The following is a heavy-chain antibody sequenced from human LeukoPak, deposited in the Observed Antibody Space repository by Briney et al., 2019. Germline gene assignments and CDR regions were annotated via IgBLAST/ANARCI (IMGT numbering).Heavy chain of an antibody. Sequence: GGSLRLSCAASGFSFSSYGMHWVRQAPGKGLEWVAFIRYDGSNKYYADSVKGRFTISRDNAKNTLYLQMNSLRAEDTAVYYCARAPPESGYYYYMDVWGKETTVTVSS. J-gene: IGHJ6*03. CDR1: GFSFSSYG. D-gene: IGHD1-26*01. CDR3: ARAPPESGYYYYMDV. CDR2: IRYDGSNK. V-gene: IGHV3-30*02.